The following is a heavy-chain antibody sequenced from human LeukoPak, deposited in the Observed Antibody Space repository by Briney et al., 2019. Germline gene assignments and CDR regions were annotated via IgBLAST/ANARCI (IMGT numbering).Heavy chain of an antibody. D-gene: IGHD4-17*01. J-gene: IGHJ4*02. V-gene: IGHV3-53*01. CDR3: ARDPYQPTVTTSD. Sequence: PGGSLRLSSALPGIPVSTNYMSWGRQAPGKGLAWASIIHIGCRTYYADSVKGRFTRSRDNSKNTVYLHMSSLRAEDTAIYYCARDPYQPTVTTSDWGQGTLVTVSS. CDR2: IHIGCRT. CDR1: GIPVSTNY.